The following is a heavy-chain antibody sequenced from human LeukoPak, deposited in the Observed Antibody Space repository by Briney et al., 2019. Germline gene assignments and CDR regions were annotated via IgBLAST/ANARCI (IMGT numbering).Heavy chain of an antibody. V-gene: IGHV4-59*01. D-gene: IGHD3-22*01. CDR2: IYYSGST. CDR3: ARDQGEYSYYSSGYYLYYYYYGMDV. Sequence: PSETLSLTCTVSGGSISSYYWGWIRQPPGKGLEWIGYIYYSGSTNYNPSLKSRVTISVDTSKNQFSLKLSSVTAADTAVYYCARDQGEYSYYSSGYYLYYYYYGMDVWGQGTTVTVSS. CDR1: GGSISSYY. J-gene: IGHJ6*02.